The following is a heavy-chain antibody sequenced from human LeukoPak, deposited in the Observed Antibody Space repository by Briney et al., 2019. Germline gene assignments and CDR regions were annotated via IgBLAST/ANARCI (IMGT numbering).Heavy chain of an antibody. J-gene: IGHJ4*02. Sequence: PGGSLRLSCAASGFTFDDYAMHWVRHAPGKGLEWVSGISWNSGSIGYADSVKGRFTISRDNAKNSLYLQMNSLRAEDTALYYCAKESGWRGFDYWGQGTLVTVSS. D-gene: IGHD6-19*01. CDR3: AKESGWRGFDY. CDR1: GFTFDDYA. CDR2: ISWNSGSI. V-gene: IGHV3-9*01.